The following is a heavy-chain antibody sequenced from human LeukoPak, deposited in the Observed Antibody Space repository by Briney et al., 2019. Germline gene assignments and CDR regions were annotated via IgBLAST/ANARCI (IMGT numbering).Heavy chain of an antibody. V-gene: IGHV4-4*07. CDR1: GASISSHY. CDR3: AREGALNHPLYYYYGMDV. CDR2: IYTSGSP. Sequence: SETLSLTCTVSGASISSHYWSWIRQPAGKGLEWIGRIYTSGSPDYNPSLKTRVTMSADTSNNQSSLELSSVTAADTAVYYCAREGALNHPLYYYYGMDVWGQGTTVTVSS. J-gene: IGHJ6*02. D-gene: IGHD1-14*01.